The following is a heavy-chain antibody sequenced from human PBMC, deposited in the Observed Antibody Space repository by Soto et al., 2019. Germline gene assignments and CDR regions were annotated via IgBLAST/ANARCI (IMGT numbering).Heavy chain of an antibody. D-gene: IGHD3-22*01. V-gene: IGHV5-51*01. J-gene: IGHJ2*01. CDR3: AREGRADYYDSSGSFYFDL. CDR2: IYPGDSDT. CDR1: GYSFANYW. Sequence: GESLKISCKGSGYSFANYWIGWVRQMPGKGLEWMGIIYPGDSDTRYSPSSQGQVTISADKSISTTYLQWSSLKASDTAMYYCAREGRADYYDSSGSFYFDLWGRGTLVTVSS.